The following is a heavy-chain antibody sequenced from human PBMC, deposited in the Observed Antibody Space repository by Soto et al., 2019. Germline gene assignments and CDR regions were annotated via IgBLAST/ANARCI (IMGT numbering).Heavy chain of an antibody. D-gene: IGHD3-22*01. V-gene: IGHV4-31*03. CDR1: GDSINSGEYY. Sequence: QVQLQESGPGLVTPSQTLSLTCTVSGDSINSGEYYWSWIRQHPGKGLEWIGYIYYSGIISYNPSLRSRVGISIDTSKNQFSLRLASVTAADTAFYYCARWFTTGRGWFDPWGQGTLVTVSS. CDR3: ARWFTTGRGWFDP. CDR2: IYYSGII. J-gene: IGHJ5*02.